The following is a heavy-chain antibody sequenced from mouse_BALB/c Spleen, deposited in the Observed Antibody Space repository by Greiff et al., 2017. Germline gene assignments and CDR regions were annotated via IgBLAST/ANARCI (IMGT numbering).Heavy chain of an antibody. V-gene: IGHV3-6*02. CDR3: AREGTTVVATDY. J-gene: IGHJ2*01. CDR2: ISYDGSN. D-gene: IGHD1-1*01. Sequence: EVKLVESGPGLVKPSQSLSLTCSVTGYSITSGYYWNWIRQFPGNKLEWMGYISYDGSNNYNPSLKNRISITRDTSKNQFFLKLNSVTTEDTATYYCAREGTTVVATDYWGQGTTLTVSS. CDR1: GYSITSGYY.